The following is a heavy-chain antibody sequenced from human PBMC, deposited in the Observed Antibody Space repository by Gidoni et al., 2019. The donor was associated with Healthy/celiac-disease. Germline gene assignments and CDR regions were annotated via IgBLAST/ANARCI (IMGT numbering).Heavy chain of an antibody. CDR3: ATGGQQLVPYFDY. D-gene: IGHD6-13*01. CDR2: ISYDGSNK. CDR1: GFTFSSYA. Sequence: CFLRLSCAASGFTFSSYAMHWVRQAPGKGLEWVAVISYDGSNKYYADSVKGRFTISRDNSKNTLYLQMNSLRAEDTAVYYCATGGQQLVPYFDYWGQGTLVTVSS. J-gene: IGHJ4*02. V-gene: IGHV3-30*04.